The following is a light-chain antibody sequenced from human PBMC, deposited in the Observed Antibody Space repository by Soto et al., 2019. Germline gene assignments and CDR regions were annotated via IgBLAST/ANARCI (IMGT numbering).Light chain of an antibody. CDR3: QQYNNWPFT. J-gene: IGKJ3*01. Sequence: EIVMTQSPATLSVSPGERATLSCRASQSVSSNLAWYQQKPGQAPRLLMYGASTRATGIPARFSGSGSGTEFTLTISGLQSEDFAVYYCQQYNNWPFTFGPGTKVDIK. V-gene: IGKV3-15*01. CDR1: QSVSSN. CDR2: GAS.